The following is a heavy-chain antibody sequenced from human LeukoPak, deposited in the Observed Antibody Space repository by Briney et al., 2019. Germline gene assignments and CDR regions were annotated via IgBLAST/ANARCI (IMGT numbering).Heavy chain of an antibody. J-gene: IGHJ4*02. CDR2: IRSKAYGGTT. D-gene: IGHD3-10*01. Sequence: GGSLRLSCTASGFTFGDYAMSWFRQAPGKGLEWVGFIRSKAYGGTTEYAASVKGRFTISRDDSKSIAYLQMNSLKTEDTAVYYCTRTVRGVIGRVLPPDYWGQGTLVTVSS. V-gene: IGHV3-49*03. CDR3: TRTVRGVIGRVLPPDY. CDR1: GFTFGDYA.